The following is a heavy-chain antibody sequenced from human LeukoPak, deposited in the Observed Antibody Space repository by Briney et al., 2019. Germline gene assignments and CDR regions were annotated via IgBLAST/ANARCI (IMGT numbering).Heavy chain of an antibody. CDR1: GFTFSSYA. J-gene: IGHJ4*02. D-gene: IGHD1-26*01. Sequence: PGGSLRLSCAASGFTFSSYAMSWVRRAPGKGLEWVSAISGSGGSTYYADSVKGRFTISRDNSKNTLYLQMNSLRAEDTAVYYCAMHSGSSRWHQFDYWGQGTLVTVSS. V-gene: IGHV3-23*01. CDR2: ISGSGGST. CDR3: AMHSGSSRWHQFDY.